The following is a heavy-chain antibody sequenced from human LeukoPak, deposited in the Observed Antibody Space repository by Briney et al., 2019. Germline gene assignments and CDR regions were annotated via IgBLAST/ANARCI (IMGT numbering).Heavy chain of an antibody. Sequence: SETLSLTCAVYGGSFSGYYWSWIRQPPGKGLEWIGEINHSGSTNYNPSLKSRVTISVDTSKNQFSLKLSSVTAADTAVYYCARAGTGPYVGYCSSTSCYGGPFDYWGQGTLVTVSS. J-gene: IGHJ4*02. D-gene: IGHD2-2*01. CDR3: ARAGTGPYVGYCSSTSCYGGPFDY. CDR2: INHSGST. V-gene: IGHV4-34*01. CDR1: GGSFSGYY.